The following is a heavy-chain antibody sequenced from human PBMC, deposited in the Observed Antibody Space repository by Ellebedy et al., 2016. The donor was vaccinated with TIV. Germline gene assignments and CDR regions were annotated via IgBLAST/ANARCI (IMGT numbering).Heavy chain of an antibody. CDR3: AKDRGTMIVVAPDFDY. CDR2: ISDSDDNT. J-gene: IGHJ4*02. CDR1: GFTFSSYA. D-gene: IGHD3-22*01. Sequence: GGSLRLSCAASGFTFSSYAMSWVRQAPGKGLEWVSSISDSDDNTYYADSVKGRFTISRDNSKNTLYLQMNSLRAEDTAVYYCAKDRGTMIVVAPDFDYWGQGTLVTLSS. V-gene: IGHV3-23*01.